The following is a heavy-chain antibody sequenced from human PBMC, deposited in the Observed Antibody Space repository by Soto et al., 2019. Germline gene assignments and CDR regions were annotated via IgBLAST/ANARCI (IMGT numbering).Heavy chain of an antibody. CDR2: TRQYGGQS. Sequence: WGSLRLSCEASGFTLSSYWMSWIRQAPGKGLEWVANTRQYGGQSYFVDSVQGRFTISRDNAKNSVDLQMNSLRAEDTAVYYCVRDASTGWHLDSWGQGTLVNVSS. D-gene: IGHD6-19*01. CDR1: GFTLSSYW. CDR3: VRDASTGWHLDS. J-gene: IGHJ4*02. V-gene: IGHV3-7*01.